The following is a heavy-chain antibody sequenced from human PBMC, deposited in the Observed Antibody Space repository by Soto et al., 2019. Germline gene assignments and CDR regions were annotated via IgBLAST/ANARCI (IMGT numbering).Heavy chain of an antibody. D-gene: IGHD6-13*01. CDR3: AKDIIAAAGINYYYYGMDV. CDR1: GLTFSSYG. Sequence: PGGSLRLSCAASGLTFSSYGMHWVRQAPGKGLEWVAVISYDGSNKYYADSVKGRFTISRDNSKNTLYLQMNSLRAEDTAVYYCAKDIIAAAGINYYYYGMDVWGQGTTVTVSS. V-gene: IGHV3-30*18. CDR2: ISYDGSNK. J-gene: IGHJ6*02.